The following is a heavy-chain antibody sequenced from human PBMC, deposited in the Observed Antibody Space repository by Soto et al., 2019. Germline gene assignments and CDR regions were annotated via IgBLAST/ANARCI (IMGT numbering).Heavy chain of an antibody. Sequence: GESLKISCKASGYSFSSYWIGWVRQLPGKGLEWMGIIYPSGSDTRYSPSFRGQVIISADRSISTAYLQWSSLKASDTGTYYCARRVASSLHYFDSWGQGTLVTVSS. V-gene: IGHV5-51*01. CDR1: GYSFSSYW. J-gene: IGHJ4*02. CDR2: IYPSGSDT. CDR3: ARRVASSLHYFDS. D-gene: IGHD6-13*01.